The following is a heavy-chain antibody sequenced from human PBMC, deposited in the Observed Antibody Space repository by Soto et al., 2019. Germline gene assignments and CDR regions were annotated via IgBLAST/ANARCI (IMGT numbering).Heavy chain of an antibody. CDR1: GGSFSGYY. CDR2: INHSGST. D-gene: IGHD6-13*01. J-gene: IGHJ5*02. Sequence: SETLSLTCAVYGGSFSGYYWSWIRQPPGKGLEWIGEINHSGSTNYNPSLKSRVTISVDTSKNQFSLKLSSVTAADTAVYYCARVGIAAAGTIGNWFDPWGQGTLVTVSS. CDR3: ARVGIAAAGTIGNWFDP. V-gene: IGHV4-34*01.